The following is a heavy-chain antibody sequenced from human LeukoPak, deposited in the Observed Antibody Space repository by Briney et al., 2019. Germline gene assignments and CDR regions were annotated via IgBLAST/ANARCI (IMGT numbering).Heavy chain of an antibody. Sequence: ASVKVSCKASGYTFTSYGISWVRQAPGQGLEWMGWVSAYNGNTNYAQKLQGRVTMTTDTSTSTAYMELRSLRSDDTAVYYCAREAVPLLYYGMDVWGQGTTVTVSS. V-gene: IGHV1-18*01. CDR2: VSAYNGNT. D-gene: IGHD3-10*02. CDR3: AREAVPLLYYGMDV. CDR1: GYTFTSYG. J-gene: IGHJ6*02.